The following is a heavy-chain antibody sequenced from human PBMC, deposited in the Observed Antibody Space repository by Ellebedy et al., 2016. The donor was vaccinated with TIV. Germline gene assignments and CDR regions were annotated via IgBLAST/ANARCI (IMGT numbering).Heavy chain of an antibody. CDR1: DFSLSTSRMS. J-gene: IGHJ3*02. CDR3: ARISSGWSLDI. D-gene: IGHD6-19*01. V-gene: IGHV2-70*04. CDR2: IDWDDDK. Sequence: SGPTLVXPTQTLTLTCTFSDFSLSTSRMSVSWIRQPPGKALEWLARIDWDDDKFYSTSLITRLTISKDTSKDQVVLIMTNMDPVDTATHYCARISSGWSLDIWGHGTMVIVSS.